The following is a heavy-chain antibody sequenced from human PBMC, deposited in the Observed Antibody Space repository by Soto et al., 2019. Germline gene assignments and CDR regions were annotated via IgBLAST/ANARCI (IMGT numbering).Heavy chain of an antibody. V-gene: IGHV3-30*18. CDR1: GFTFSSYA. D-gene: IGHD2-8*01. Sequence: GGSLRLSCAASGFTFSSYAMSWVRQAPGKGLEWVAVISFDGSDIYYADSVRGRFTISRDNSKSTLYLQLNSLRPEDTAVYYCAKDPWGYCSNGVCYNYGMDVWGQGTTVTVSS. J-gene: IGHJ6*02. CDR2: ISFDGSDI. CDR3: AKDPWGYCSNGVCYNYGMDV.